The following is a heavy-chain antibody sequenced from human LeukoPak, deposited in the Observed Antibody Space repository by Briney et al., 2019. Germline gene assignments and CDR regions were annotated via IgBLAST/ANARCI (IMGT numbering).Heavy chain of an antibody. D-gene: IGHD5-18*01. J-gene: IGHJ4*02. CDR3: ARVRNVDTAMGH. Sequence: ASVKVSCKASGYTFTGYYMHWVRQAPGQGLEWMGWINPNSGGTNYAQKFQGRVTMTRDTSISTAYMELSRLRSDDTAVYYCARVRNVDTAMGHWGQGTLVTVSS. V-gene: IGHV1-2*02. CDR1: GYTFTGYY. CDR2: INPNSGGT.